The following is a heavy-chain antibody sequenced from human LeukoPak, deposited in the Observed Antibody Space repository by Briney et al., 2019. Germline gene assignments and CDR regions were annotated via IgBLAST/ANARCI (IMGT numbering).Heavy chain of an antibody. CDR2: FNPNSGGT. D-gene: IGHD4-11*01. J-gene: IGHJ5*02. V-gene: IGHV1-2*02. CDR1: GYTFTGYY. CDR3: ARGGDYSNYENWFDP. Sequence: ASVKVSCKASGYTFTGYYMHWVRQAPGQGLEWMGWFNPNSGGTNYAQKFQGRVTMTRDTSISTAYMELSRLRSDDTAVYYCARGGDYSNYENWFDPWGQGTLVTVSS.